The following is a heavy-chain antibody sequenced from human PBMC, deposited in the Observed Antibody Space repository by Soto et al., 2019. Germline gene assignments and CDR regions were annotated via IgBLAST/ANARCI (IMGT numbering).Heavy chain of an antibody. Sequence: QVQLVESGGGVVQPGRSLRLSCAASGFTFSSYGMHWVRQAPGKGLEWVAVIWYDGSNKYYADSVKGRFTISRDNSKNTLYLQMNSLRAEDTVVYYCARAPNEDYYDSNGAEGAFDIWGQGTMVTVSS. V-gene: IGHV3-33*01. J-gene: IGHJ3*02. D-gene: IGHD3-22*01. CDR1: GFTFSSYG. CDR3: ARAPNEDYYDSNGAEGAFDI. CDR2: IWYDGSNK.